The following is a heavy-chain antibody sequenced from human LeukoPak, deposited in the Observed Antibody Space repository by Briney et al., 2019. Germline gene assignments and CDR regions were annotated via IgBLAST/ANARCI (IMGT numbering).Heavy chain of an antibody. D-gene: IGHD3-10*01. Sequence: ASVKVSCKASGYTFTNYGISWVRQAPGQGLEWMGWISAYNGNTNSAQKFQGRVTMTTDTSTNTAYMELRSLRSDDTAVYYCARDFSSVHRGEVSYHWGRGTLVTVSS. J-gene: IGHJ5*02. CDR2: ISAYNGNT. V-gene: IGHV1-18*01. CDR3: ARDFSSVHRGEVSYH. CDR1: GYTFTNYG.